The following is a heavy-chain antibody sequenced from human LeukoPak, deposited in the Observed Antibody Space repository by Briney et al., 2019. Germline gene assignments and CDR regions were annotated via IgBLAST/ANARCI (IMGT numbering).Heavy chain of an antibody. CDR2: INHSGST. Sequence: SETLSLTCAVYGGSFSGYYWSWIRQPPGKGLEWIGEINHSGSTNYNPSLKSRVTISVDTSKNQFSLKLSSVTAADTAVYYCARQARIVGAAGYYMDVWGKGTTVTISS. CDR1: GGSFSGYY. V-gene: IGHV4-34*01. CDR3: ARQARIVGAAGYYMDV. J-gene: IGHJ6*03. D-gene: IGHD1-26*01.